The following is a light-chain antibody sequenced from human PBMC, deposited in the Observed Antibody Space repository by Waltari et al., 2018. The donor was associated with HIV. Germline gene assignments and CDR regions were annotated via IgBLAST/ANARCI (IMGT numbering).Light chain of an antibody. V-gene: IGLV2-14*03. CDR2: CVN. Sequence: HSALPPPASVSGFPEQSINISCTGFTTTSRFKHHLYWYQQYAGNIPRLIIFCVNNRPSGISDRFSGSRSGNSAFLTFSGLQSGDEAHYYCASNRLDYTLIFGGGTKLTVL. CDR1: TTTSRFKHH. CDR3: ASNRLDYTLI. J-gene: IGLJ2*01.